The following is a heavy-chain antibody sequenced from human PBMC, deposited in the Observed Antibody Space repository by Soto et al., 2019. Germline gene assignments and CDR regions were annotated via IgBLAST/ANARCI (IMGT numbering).Heavy chain of an antibody. CDR2: IYYSGST. CDR1: GGSISSGGYY. Sequence: TLSLTCAVSGGSISSGGYYWSWIRQHPGKGLEWIGYIYYSGSTYYNPSLKSRVTISVDTSKNQFSLKLSSVTAADTAVYYCARHSMIVVAHTRGGAFDIWGQGTMVTVSS. V-gene: IGHV4-31*11. CDR3: ARHSMIVVAHTRGGAFDI. J-gene: IGHJ3*02. D-gene: IGHD3-22*01.